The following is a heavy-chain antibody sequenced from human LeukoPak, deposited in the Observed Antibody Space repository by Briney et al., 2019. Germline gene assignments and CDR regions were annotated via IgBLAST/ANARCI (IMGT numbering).Heavy chain of an antibody. Sequence: SETLSLTCTVSGGSIGSYYWSWIRQPPGKGLEWIGYIYYSGTTNYNPSLKSRVTISVDRSKNQFSLKLSSVTAADTAVYYCARRIAAPPQYYFDYWGQGTLVTVSS. CDR1: GGSIGSYY. CDR3: ARRIAAPPQYYFDY. J-gene: IGHJ4*02. CDR2: IYYSGTT. D-gene: IGHD6-6*01. V-gene: IGHV4-59*12.